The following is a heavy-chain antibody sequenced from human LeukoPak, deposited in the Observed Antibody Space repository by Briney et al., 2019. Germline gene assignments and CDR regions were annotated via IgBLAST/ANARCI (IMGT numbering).Heavy chain of an antibody. CDR1: GYTFTSYA. Sequence: ASVKISCKASGYTFTSYALHWVRQAPGQRLEWMGWINAGNGNTKYSQKFQGRVTITRDTSASTAYMELSSLRSEDRAVYYCAICVTGFYLDYWGQGSLVLVSS. V-gene: IGHV1-3*01. J-gene: IGHJ4*02. D-gene: IGHD3-9*01. CDR3: AICVTGFYLDY. CDR2: INAGNGNT.